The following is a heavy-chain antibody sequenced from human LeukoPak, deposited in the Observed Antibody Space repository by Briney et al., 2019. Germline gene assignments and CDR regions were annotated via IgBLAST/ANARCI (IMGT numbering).Heavy chain of an antibody. V-gene: IGHV3-48*02. CDR1: GFTFSISS. CDR3: ARGGGSGLAY. CDR2: ISSSSTTI. Sequence: GGSLRLSCAASGFTFSISSMNWVRQAPGKGLEWVSFISSSSTTIYYVDSVKGRFTISRDNAKNSLYLQMNSLRDEDMAVYYCARGGGSGLAYWGQGTLVTVSS. D-gene: IGHD3-10*01. J-gene: IGHJ4*02.